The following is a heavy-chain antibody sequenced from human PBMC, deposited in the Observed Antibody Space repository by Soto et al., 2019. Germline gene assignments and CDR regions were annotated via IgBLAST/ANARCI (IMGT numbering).Heavy chain of an antibody. CDR1: GGSISSFD. Sequence: QVQLQESGPGLVKPSETLSLTCTVSGGSISSFDWNWIRQSPGKGLEWIGYISYSGSTNYNPSLKSRVTISVNTSKNQFSLKLIFVTAADTAVYYCARQDTSGYAFDYWGQGTLVTVSS. V-gene: IGHV4-59*08. D-gene: IGHD3-22*01. CDR2: ISYSGST. J-gene: IGHJ4*02. CDR3: ARQDTSGYAFDY.